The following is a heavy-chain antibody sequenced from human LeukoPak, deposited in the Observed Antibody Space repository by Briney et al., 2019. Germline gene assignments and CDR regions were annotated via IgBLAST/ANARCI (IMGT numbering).Heavy chain of an antibody. Sequence: SCKTSGYTLTDYYMHWVRQAPGKGLEWVAVISYDGSNKYYADSVKGRFTISRDNSKNTLYLQMNSLRAEDTAVYYCAKGFRYDFWSGYYWYYYYYYMDVWGKGTTVTVSS. CDR2: ISYDGSNK. CDR1: GYTLTDYY. J-gene: IGHJ6*03. D-gene: IGHD3-3*01. CDR3: AKGFRYDFWSGYYWYYYYYYMDV. V-gene: IGHV3-30*18.